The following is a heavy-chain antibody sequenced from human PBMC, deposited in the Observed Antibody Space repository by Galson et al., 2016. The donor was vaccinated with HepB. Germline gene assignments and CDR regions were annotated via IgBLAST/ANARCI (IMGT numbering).Heavy chain of an antibody. CDR3: AKDYAVAAHPPDY. D-gene: IGHD6-6*01. V-gene: IGHV3-30*04. Sequence: SLRLSCAASGFTFSPYSMHWVRQAPGKGLEWVADISYDGSNYYYADSVKGRFTISRDNSKNTLYLQMNNLRPEDTAVYYCAKDYAVAAHPPDYWGQGTLVTVSS. CDR2: ISYDGSNY. CDR1: GFTFSPYS. J-gene: IGHJ4*02.